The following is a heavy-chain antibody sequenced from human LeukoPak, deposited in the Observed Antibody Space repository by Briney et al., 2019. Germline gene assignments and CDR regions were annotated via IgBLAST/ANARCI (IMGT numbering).Heavy chain of an antibody. V-gene: IGHV4-59*01. CDR2: VHFSGTT. J-gene: IGHJ5*02. CDR3: ARASSRRASFDP. D-gene: IGHD2-2*01. Sequence: SETLSLTCTVSRGSTNNYYWSWIRQPPGKGLEWIGYVHFSGTTSYDPSLKSRVFISLNQSKKQFSLRVTSVTAADTAVYYCARASSRRASFDPWGQRALVTVSS. CDR1: RGSTNNYY.